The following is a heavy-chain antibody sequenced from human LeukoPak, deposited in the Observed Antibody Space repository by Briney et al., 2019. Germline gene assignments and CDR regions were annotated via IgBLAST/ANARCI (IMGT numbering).Heavy chain of an antibody. J-gene: IGHJ4*02. CDR3: ARSLVTNYFDY. CDR1: GGSISSYY. D-gene: IGHD3-9*01. Sequence: ASETLSLTCTVSGGSISSYYWSWIRQPPGKGLEWIGYIYYSGSTNYNPSLKSRVTISVDTSKNQFSLKLSSVTAADTAVYYCARSLVTNYFDYWGQGTLVTVSS. V-gene: IGHV4-59*01. CDR2: IYYSGST.